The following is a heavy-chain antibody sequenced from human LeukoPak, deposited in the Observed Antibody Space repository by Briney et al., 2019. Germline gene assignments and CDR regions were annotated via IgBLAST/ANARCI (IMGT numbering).Heavy chain of an antibody. CDR1: GFTFSSYA. J-gene: IGHJ4*02. CDR3: ARQRGLYDY. D-gene: IGHD2-2*02. Sequence: GGSLRLSCAASGFTFSSYAMHWVRQAPGKGLEYVSAISSNGGSTYYANSVKGRFTISRDNSKNTLYLQMGSLRAEDMAVYYCARQRGLYDYWGQGTLVTVSX. CDR2: ISSNGGST. V-gene: IGHV3-64*01.